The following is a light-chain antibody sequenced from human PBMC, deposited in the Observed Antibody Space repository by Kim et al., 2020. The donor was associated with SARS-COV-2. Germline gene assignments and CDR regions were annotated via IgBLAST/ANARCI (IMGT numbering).Light chain of an antibody. Sequence: ASVGDRVTITCRASQSSSSYLTWYQQKPGKAPKLLIYDASSLESGVPSRFSGSGSGTEFTLTISSLQPEDFATYYCQQNYSNPLTFGQGTRLEIK. CDR2: DAS. V-gene: IGKV1-39*01. CDR1: QSSSSY. CDR3: QQNYSNPLT. J-gene: IGKJ5*01.